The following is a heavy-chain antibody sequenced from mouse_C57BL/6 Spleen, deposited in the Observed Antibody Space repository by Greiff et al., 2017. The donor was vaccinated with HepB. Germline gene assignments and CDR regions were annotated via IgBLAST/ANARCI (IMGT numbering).Heavy chain of an antibody. Sequence: QVQLQQPGAELVKPGASVKLSCKASGYTFTSYWMHWVKQRPGQGLEWIGMIHPNSGSTNYNEKFKSKATLTVDKSSSTAYMQLSSLTSEDSAVYNCAREGDCNYNYYAMDYWGQGTSVTVSS. CDR1: GYTFTSYW. V-gene: IGHV1-64*01. D-gene: IGHD2-1*01. J-gene: IGHJ4*01. CDR3: AREGDCNYNYYAMDY. CDR2: IHPNSGST.